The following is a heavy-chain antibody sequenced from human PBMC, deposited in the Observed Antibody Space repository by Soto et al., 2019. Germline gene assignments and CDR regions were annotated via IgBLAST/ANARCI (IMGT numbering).Heavy chain of an antibody. CDR1: GFTFTSFW. J-gene: IGHJ3*02. V-gene: IGHV3-74*01. Sequence: EVQLVESGGGLVQPGGSLRLSCVASGFTFTSFWMHWVRQAPGKGLVWVSRINSEGSDTIYADSVKGRFTTSRDNAKNTVFLQMKSLSAEDTAVYYCARGGVYHGFDIWGQGTVVTVSS. CDR3: ARGGVYHGFDI. CDR2: INSEGSDT. D-gene: IGHD2-8*01.